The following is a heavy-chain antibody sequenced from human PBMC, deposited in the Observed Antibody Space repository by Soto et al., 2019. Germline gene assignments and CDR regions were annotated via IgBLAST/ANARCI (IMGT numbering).Heavy chain of an antibody. CDR1: GYTFTSYG. J-gene: IGHJ6*03. V-gene: IGHV1-18*01. Sequence: ASVKVSCKASGYTFTSYGISWVRQAPGQGLEWMGWISAYNGNTNYAQKLQGRVTMTTDTSTSTAYMELRSLRSDDTAVYYCARVSARSTVTTRAKKVGIGYYYMDVWGKGTTVTVSS. CDR3: ARVSARSTVTTRAKKVGIGYYYMDV. CDR2: ISAYNGNT. D-gene: IGHD4-17*01.